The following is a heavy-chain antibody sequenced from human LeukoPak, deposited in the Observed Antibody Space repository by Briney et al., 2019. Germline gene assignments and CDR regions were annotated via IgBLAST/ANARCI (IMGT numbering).Heavy chain of an antibody. V-gene: IGHV4-39*07. CDR3: ARRVRHYYYGSGSYTDY. Sequence: SETLSLTCTVSGGFISSSSYYWGWIRQPPGKGLEWIGSIYYSGSTYYNPSLKSRVTISVDTSKNQFSLKLSSVIAADTAVYHCARRVRHYYYGSGSYTDYWGQGTLVTVSS. CDR2: IYYSGST. CDR1: GGFISSSSYY. J-gene: IGHJ4*02. D-gene: IGHD3-10*01.